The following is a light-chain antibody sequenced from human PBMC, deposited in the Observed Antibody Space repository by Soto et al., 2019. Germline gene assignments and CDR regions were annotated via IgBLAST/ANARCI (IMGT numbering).Light chain of an antibody. V-gene: IGKV1-5*03. CDR2: KAS. CDR3: QQYSRYSIT. Sequence: DIQMTQSPSTLSASVGDRVTITRRASQSITYWLAWYQQKPGKAPAVLIYKASILQSGVPSRFSGSGSGTEFTLTISSLQPDDFATYYCQQYSRYSITFGGGTKVEIK. CDR1: QSITYW. J-gene: IGKJ4*01.